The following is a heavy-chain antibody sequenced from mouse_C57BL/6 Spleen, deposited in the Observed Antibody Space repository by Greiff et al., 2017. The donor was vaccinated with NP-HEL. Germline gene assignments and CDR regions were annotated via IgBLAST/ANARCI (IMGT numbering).Heavy chain of an antibody. V-gene: IGHV3-6*01. Sequence: EVQLQQSGPGLVKPSQSLSLTCSVTGYSITSGYYWNWIRQFPGNKLEWMGYISYDGSNNYNPSLKNRISITRDTSKNQFFLKLNSVTTEDTATYYCAREGSLTLYAMDYWGQGTSVTVSS. CDR1: GYSITSGYY. CDR3: AREGSLTLYAMDY. D-gene: IGHD1-3*01. J-gene: IGHJ4*01. CDR2: ISYDGSN.